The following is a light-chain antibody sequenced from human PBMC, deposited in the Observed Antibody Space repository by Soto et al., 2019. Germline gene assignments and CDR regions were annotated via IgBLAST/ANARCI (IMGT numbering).Light chain of an antibody. CDR1: QGIGTH. CDR2: GSS. V-gene: IGKV3-15*01. J-gene: IGKJ2*01. CDR3: QQYDTWPPHT. Sequence: EIVMTQSPATLSVSPGDTATLSCRASQGIGTHVAWYQQKLGQVPRLLIYGSSTRATGIPARFSGSGSGTEFTLTISSLQSEDFATYYGQQYDTWPPHTFGQGTLLESK.